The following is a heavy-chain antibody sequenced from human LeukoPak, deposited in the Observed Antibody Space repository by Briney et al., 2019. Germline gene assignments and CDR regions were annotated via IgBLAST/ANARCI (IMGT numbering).Heavy chain of an antibody. J-gene: IGHJ4*02. Sequence: GGSLRLSCAASGFTFSSYSMNWVRQAPGRVLEWVSSISSSSSYIYYADSVKGRFTISRDNAKNSLYLQMNSLRAEDTAVYYCARDRGSGWYQGIVYFDYWGQGTLVTVSS. D-gene: IGHD6-19*01. CDR3: ARDRGSGWYQGIVYFDY. CDR1: GFTFSSYS. V-gene: IGHV3-21*01. CDR2: ISSSSSYI.